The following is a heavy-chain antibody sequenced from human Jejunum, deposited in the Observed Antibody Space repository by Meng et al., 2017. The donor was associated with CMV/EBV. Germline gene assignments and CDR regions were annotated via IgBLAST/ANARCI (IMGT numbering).Heavy chain of an antibody. CDR1: GGSITSSSYS. J-gene: IGHJ4*02. Sequence: SGGSITSSSYSWGWIRQPPGTGLEWIGSIYYSGSTYYNPSLNSRVTISVDGSQNRFSLKVSSVTAADTAVYYCASHDDYWSGYLKYWGQGTLVTVSS. CDR3: ASHDDYWSGYLKY. V-gene: IGHV4-39*07. CDR2: IYYSGST. D-gene: IGHD3-3*01.